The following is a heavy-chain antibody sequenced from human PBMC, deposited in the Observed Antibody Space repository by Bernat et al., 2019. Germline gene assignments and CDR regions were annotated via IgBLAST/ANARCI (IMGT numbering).Heavy chain of an antibody. V-gene: IGHV4-34*01. CDR2: INHSGGT. D-gene: IGHD3-10*01. Sequence: QVQLQQWGAGLLKPSETLSLTCAVYGGSFSAYYWSWIRQPPGKGLEWIGEINHSGGTNYNSSLKSRVTISVDTSKNQFSLKLSSVTGADTAVYYCARGTSYRSGNWFDPWGQGTLVTVSS. J-gene: IGHJ5*02. CDR1: GGSFSAYY. CDR3: ARGTSYRSGNWFDP.